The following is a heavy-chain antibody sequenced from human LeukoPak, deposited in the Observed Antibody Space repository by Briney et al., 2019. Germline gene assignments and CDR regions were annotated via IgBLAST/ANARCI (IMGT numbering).Heavy chain of an antibody. CDR2: ISGSGGST. CDR3: AKDYYGSGSYRGMDV. Sequence: PGGSLRLSCAASGFTFSSYAMSWVRQAPGKGLEWVSAISGSGGSTYYADSVKGRFTISRDNSKNTLHLQMNSLRAEDTAVYYCAKDYYGSGSYRGMDVWGQGTTVTVSS. D-gene: IGHD3-10*01. CDR1: GFTFSSYA. V-gene: IGHV3-23*01. J-gene: IGHJ6*02.